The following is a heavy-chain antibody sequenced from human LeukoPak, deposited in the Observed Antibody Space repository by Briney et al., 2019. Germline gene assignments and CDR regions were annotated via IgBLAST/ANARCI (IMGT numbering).Heavy chain of an antibody. Sequence: GASVKVSCKASGGTFSSYAIGWVRQAPGQGLEWMGGIIPIFGTANYAQKFQGRVTITTDESTSTAYMELSSLRSEDTAVYYCARAPIKGSYFDYWGQGTLVTVSS. V-gene: IGHV1-69*05. J-gene: IGHJ4*02. CDR1: GGTFSSYA. CDR2: IIPIFGTA. D-gene: IGHD5-12*01. CDR3: ARAPIKGSYFDY.